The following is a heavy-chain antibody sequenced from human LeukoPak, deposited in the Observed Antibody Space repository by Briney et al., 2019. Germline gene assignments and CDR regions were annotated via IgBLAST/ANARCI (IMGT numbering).Heavy chain of an antibody. CDR2: INPNSGGT. CDR3: ARLPAARLNYYYMDV. V-gene: IGHV1-2*02. CDR1: GYTFTGYY. J-gene: IGHJ6*03. D-gene: IGHD6-6*01. Sequence: ASVKVSCKASGYTFTGYYMHWVRQAPGQGLEWMGWINPNSGGTNYAQKFQGRVTMTRDTSISTAYMELSRLRSDDTAVYYCARLPAARLNYYYMDVWGKGTTVTVSS.